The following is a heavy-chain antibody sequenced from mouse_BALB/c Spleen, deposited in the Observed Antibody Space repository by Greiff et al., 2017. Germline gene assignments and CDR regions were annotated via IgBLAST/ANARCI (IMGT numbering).Heavy chain of an antibody. J-gene: IGHJ2*01. D-gene: IGHD2-1*01. CDR2: INPSTGYT. CDR1: GYTFTSYW. V-gene: IGHV1-7*01. Sequence: VQLQQSGAELAKPGASVKMSCKASGYTFTSYWMHWVKQRPGQGLEWIGYINPSTGYTEYNQKFKDKATLTADKSSSTAYMQLSSLTSEDSAVYYCATIYSYFDYWGQGTTLSLL. CDR3: ATIYSYFDY.